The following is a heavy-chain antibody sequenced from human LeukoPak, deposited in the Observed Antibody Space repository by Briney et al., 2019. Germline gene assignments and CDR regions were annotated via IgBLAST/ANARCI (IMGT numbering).Heavy chain of an antibody. CDR2: IRSKAYGGTT. CDR3: ARVSRGVLGAYYFDY. J-gene: IGHJ4*02. D-gene: IGHD3-16*01. CDR1: GFTFGDYA. V-gene: IGHV3-49*04. Sequence: PGGSLRLSCTASGFTFGDYAMSWVRQAPGKGLEWVGFIRSKAYGGTTEYAASVKGRFTISRDDSKSIAYLQMNSLKTEDTAVYYCARVSRGVLGAYYFDYWGQGTLVTVSS.